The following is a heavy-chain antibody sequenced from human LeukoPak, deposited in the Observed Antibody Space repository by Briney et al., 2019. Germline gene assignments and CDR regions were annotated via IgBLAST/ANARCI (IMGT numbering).Heavy chain of an antibody. CDR2: IYYSGTT. CDR1: GGSISSRTYY. J-gene: IGHJ6*03. D-gene: IGHD6-6*01. V-gene: IGHV4-39*07. CDR3: ARDFSSSSTVYYYYYMDV. Sequence: ASETLSLTCTVSGGSISSRTYYWGWIRQPPGKGLEWIGTIYYSGTTYYNPSLKSRVTISLDTSKNQFSLKLSSVTAADTAIYYCARDFSSSSTVYYYYYMDVWGKGTTVTVSS.